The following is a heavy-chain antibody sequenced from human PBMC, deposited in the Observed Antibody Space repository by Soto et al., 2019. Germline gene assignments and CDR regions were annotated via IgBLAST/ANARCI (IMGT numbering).Heavy chain of an antibody. CDR3: AKQYYYDSSGSPSDY. D-gene: IGHD3-22*01. J-gene: IGHJ4*02. CDR1: GFTFSSYA. V-gene: IGHV3-23*01. Sequence: PGGSLRLSCAASGFTFSSYAMSWVRQAPGKGLEWVSAISGSGGSTYYADSVKGRFTISRDNSKNTLYLQMNSLRAEDTAVYYCAKQYYYDSSGSPSDYWGQGTLVTVSS. CDR2: ISGSGGST.